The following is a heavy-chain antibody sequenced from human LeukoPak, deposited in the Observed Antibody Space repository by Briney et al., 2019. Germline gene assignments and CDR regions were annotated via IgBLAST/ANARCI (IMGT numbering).Heavy chain of an antibody. CDR3: ARVGDVVDTAMVSLDNWFDP. V-gene: IGHV4-34*01. J-gene: IGHJ5*02. Sequence: SETLSLTCAVYGGSFSGYYWSWIRQPPGKGLEWIGEINHSGSTNYNPSLKSRVTISVDTSKNQFSLKLSSVTAADTAVYYCARVGDVVDTAMVSLDNWFDPWGQGTLVTVSS. CDR1: GGSFSGYY. CDR2: INHSGST. D-gene: IGHD5-18*01.